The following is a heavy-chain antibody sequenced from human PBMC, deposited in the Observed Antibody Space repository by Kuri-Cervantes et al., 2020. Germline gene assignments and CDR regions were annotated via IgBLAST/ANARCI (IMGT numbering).Heavy chain of an antibody. Sequence: GESLKISCAASGFTVSSNYMSWVRQATGEGLEWVANIKQDGSKKYYVDSVKGRFTISRENAKNSLYLQMNSLRAGDTAVYYCARASGSYYDAFDIWGQGTMVTVSS. D-gene: IGHD1-26*01. V-gene: IGHV3-7*01. CDR3: ARASGSYYDAFDI. J-gene: IGHJ3*02. CDR1: GFTVSSNY. CDR2: IKQDGSKK.